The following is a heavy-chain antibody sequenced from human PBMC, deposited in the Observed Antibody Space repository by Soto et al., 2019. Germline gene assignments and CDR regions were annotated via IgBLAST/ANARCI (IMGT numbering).Heavy chain of an antibody. J-gene: IGHJ5*02. V-gene: IGHV4-31*02. CDR2: IYYSGST. CDR1: GGSISSGGYY. Sequence: SETLSLTCTVSGGSISSGGYYWSWIRQHPGKGLEWIGYIYYSGSTYYNPSLKSRVTISVDTSKNQFSLKLSSVTAADTAVYYCARYRLRPILGSSRDSSSWALDPWGQGTLVTVSS. D-gene: IGHD6-13*01. CDR3: ARYRLRPILGSSRDSSSWALDP.